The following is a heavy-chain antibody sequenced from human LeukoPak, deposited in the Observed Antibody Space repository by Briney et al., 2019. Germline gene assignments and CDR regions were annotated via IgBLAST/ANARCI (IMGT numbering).Heavy chain of an antibody. D-gene: IGHD3-10*01. V-gene: IGHV3-11*03. Sequence: GGSLRLSCAASGFTFSDYYMSWIRQAPGKGLEWLSYISSTTSYTDYADSVKGRFTISRDSAKNSLYLQMNSLRAEDTAVYYCARSSYTSGSSYFDYWGQGTQVTVSA. CDR3: ARSSYTSGSSYFDY. J-gene: IGHJ4*02. CDR2: ISSTTSYT. CDR1: GFTFSDYY.